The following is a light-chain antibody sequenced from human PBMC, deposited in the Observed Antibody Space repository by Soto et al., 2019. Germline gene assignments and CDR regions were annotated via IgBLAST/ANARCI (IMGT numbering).Light chain of an antibody. V-gene: IGKV1-39*01. J-gene: IGKJ5*01. CDR3: QQYNSYPLT. Sequence: DIQLTQSPASLSASVGDTVTITCRASQSITSYLNWYQQKPGTGPKLLIWAASSLQSGVPSRFSGGGSGTEFTLTISSLQPDDFATYYCQQYNSYPLTFGQGTRLEIK. CDR1: QSITSY. CDR2: AAS.